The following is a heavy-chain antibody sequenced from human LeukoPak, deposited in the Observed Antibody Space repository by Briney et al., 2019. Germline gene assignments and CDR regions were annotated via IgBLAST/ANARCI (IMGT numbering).Heavy chain of an antibody. Sequence: PSETLSLTCTVSGGSISSYYWSWIRQPPGKGLEWIGYIYYSGSTNYNPSLKSRVTISVDTSKNQFSLKLSSVTAADTAVYYCARGALPAHGYWGQGTLVTVSS. CDR2: IYYSGST. D-gene: IGHD2-2*01. V-gene: IGHV4-59*01. CDR1: GGSISSYY. J-gene: IGHJ4*02. CDR3: ARGALPAHGY.